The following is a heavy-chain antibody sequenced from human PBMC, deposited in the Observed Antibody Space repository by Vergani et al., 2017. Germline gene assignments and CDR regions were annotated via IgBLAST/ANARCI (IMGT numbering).Heavy chain of an antibody. Sequence: QVQLVESGGGLVKPGGSLRLSCAASGFTFSDYYMSWIRQAPGKGLEWVSYISSSSSYTNYADSVKGRFTISRDNAKNSLYLQMNSLRAEDTAVYYCARSRRDGYGFDYWAREPWSPSPQ. CDR2: ISSSSSYT. CDR1: GFTFSDYY. V-gene: IGHV3-11*05. CDR3: ARSRRDGYGFDY. J-gene: IGHJ4*02. D-gene: IGHD5-24*01.